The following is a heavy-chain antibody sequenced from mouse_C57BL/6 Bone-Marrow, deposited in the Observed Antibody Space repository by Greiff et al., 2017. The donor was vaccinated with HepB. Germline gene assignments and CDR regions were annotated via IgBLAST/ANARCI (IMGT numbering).Heavy chain of an antibody. J-gene: IGHJ1*03. V-gene: IGHV5-16*01. CDR3: ARSVSYVWYFDV. Sequence: EVKVVESEGGLVQPGSSMKLSCTASGFTFSDYYMAWVRQVPEKGLEWVANINYDGSSTYYLDSLKSRFIISRDNAKNILYLQMSSLKSEDTATYYCARSVSYVWYFDVWGTGTTVTVSS. CDR1: GFTFSDYY. CDR2: INYDGSST. D-gene: IGHD1-1*01.